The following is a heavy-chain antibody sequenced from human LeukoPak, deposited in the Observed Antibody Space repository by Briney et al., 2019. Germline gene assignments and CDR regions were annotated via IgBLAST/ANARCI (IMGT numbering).Heavy chain of an antibody. J-gene: IGHJ4*02. Sequence: SETLSLTCTASEGSISSSSYYWGWIRQPPGKGLEWIASIYYSGSTYYNPSPKSRVTISVDTSKNQFSLRLSSVTSADTAVYYCAMHSGSSLYYFDYWGQGTLVTVSS. CDR1: EGSISSSSYY. CDR3: AMHSGSSLYYFDY. CDR2: IYYSGST. V-gene: IGHV4-39*01. D-gene: IGHD1-26*01.